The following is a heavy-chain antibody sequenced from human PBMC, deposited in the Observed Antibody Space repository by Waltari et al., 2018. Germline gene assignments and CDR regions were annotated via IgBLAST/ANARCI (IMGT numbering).Heavy chain of an antibody. J-gene: IGHJ5*02. CDR3: AHVASFYNWFDP. V-gene: IGHV2-5*01. CDR1: GFSLSTSGVG. CDR2: IYWNDDK. Sequence: QITLKESGPTLVKPTQTLTLTCTFSGFSLSTSGVGVGWIRQPPGKALEWLALIYWNDDKRYSQSLKSRINITKDTSKNQVVFTMTNMDPVDTATYYCAHVASFYNWFDPWGQGTLVTVSS.